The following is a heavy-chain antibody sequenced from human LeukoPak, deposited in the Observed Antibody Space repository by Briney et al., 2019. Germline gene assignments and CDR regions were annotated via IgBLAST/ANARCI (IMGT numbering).Heavy chain of an antibody. V-gene: IGHV3-48*02. CDR3: ARGHTSSWPTVDY. D-gene: IGHD6-13*01. CDR1: GFTFSYYN. J-gene: IGHJ4*02. CDR2: ISSGSSTI. Sequence: TGGSLRLSCAASGFTFSYYNMNWVRQAPGKGLEWVSYISSGSSTIHCADSVKGRFTISRDNAKDSLYLQMNSLRDEDTAVYFCARGHTSSWPTVDYWGQGTLVTVSS.